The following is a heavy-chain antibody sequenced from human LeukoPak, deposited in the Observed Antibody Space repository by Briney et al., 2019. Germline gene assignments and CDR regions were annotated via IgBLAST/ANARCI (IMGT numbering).Heavy chain of an antibody. CDR3: ARDSVYATNWYDP. J-gene: IGHJ5*02. V-gene: IGHV4-59*01. Sequence: SETLSLTCTVSGASISSSNWNWIRQAPGKGLEWIGYITFSGGTNYHPSLGSRVAISLDMSKNQFSLKLTSVTAADTAIYYCARDSVYATNWYDPWGQGTLVTVSS. D-gene: IGHD2-8*01. CDR1: GASISSSN. CDR2: ITFSGGT.